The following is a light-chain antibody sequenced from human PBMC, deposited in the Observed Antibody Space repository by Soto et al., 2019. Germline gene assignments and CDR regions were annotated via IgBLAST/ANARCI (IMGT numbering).Light chain of an antibody. Sequence: EIVMTQSPATLSLSPGERATPSCRASQSVSSSLAWYQQKPGQAPRLLMYGASTRATGIPARFSGSGSGTEFTLTISSLQPDDFATYYCQQYNTYPWTFGQGTKVDIK. CDR2: GAS. CDR1: QSVSSS. J-gene: IGKJ1*01. V-gene: IGKV3-15*01. CDR3: QQYNTYPWT.